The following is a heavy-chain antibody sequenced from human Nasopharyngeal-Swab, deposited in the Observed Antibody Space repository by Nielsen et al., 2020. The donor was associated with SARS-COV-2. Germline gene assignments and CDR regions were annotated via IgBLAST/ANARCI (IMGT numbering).Heavy chain of an antibody. D-gene: IGHD2-2*02. CDR3: AKGPYCSSTSCYIYYYMDV. V-gene: IGHV3-30*02. Sequence: GESLKISCAASGFTFSSYGMHWVRQAPGKGLEWVAFIRYDGSNKYYADSVKGRFTISRDNSKNTLYLQMNSLRAEDTAVYYCAKGPYCSSTSCYIYYYMDVWGKGTTVTVSS. CDR1: GFTFSSYG. CDR2: IRYDGSNK. J-gene: IGHJ6*03.